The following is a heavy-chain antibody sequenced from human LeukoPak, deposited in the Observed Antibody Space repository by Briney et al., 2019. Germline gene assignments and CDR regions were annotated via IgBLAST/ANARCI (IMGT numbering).Heavy chain of an antibody. CDR3: TTEVGATTGTTPDYYYYGMDV. V-gene: IGHV3-15*01. CDR2: IKSKTDGGTT. J-gene: IGHJ6*04. D-gene: IGHD1-1*01. Sequence: GGSLRLFCAASGFSFSNAWMSWVRQPPGKGLEWFGRIKSKTDGGTTDYAAPVKGRFTISRDDSKNTLYLQMNSLKTEDTAVYYCTTEVGATTGTTPDYYYYGMDVWGKGTTVTVSS. CDR1: GFSFSNAW.